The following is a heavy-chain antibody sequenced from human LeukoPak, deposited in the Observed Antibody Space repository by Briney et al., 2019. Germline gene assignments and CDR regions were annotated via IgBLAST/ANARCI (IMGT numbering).Heavy chain of an antibody. CDR3: ARGRSYGFDFDS. D-gene: IGHD5-18*01. Sequence: SETLSLTCDVSRVSNNTCCYYWTWIRQPPGKGLEWIGYKYYSGSTRYNSSLRSRLTISLDSSKNQFSLRLTSVTAADTAVYYCARGRSYGFDFDSWGPGTLVIVSS. J-gene: IGHJ4*02. CDR1: RVSNNTCCYY. CDR2: KYYSGST. V-gene: IGHV4-61*01.